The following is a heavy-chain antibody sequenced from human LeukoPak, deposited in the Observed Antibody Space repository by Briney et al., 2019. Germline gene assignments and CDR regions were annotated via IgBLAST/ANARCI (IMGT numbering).Heavy chain of an antibody. J-gene: IGHJ3*02. CDR1: GGSFSGYY. CDR3: ARGRGLLWFGESFDI. Sequence: SETLSLTCAVYGGSFSGYYWSWIRQPPGKGLEWIGEINHSGSTNYNPSLKSRVTISVDTSKNQFSLKLSSVTAADTGVYYCARGRGLLWFGESFDIWGQGTMVTVSS. D-gene: IGHD3-10*01. V-gene: IGHV4-34*01. CDR2: INHSGST.